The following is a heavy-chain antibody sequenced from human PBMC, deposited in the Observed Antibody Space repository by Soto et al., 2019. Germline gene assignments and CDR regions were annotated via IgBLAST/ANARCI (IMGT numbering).Heavy chain of an antibody. CDR2: IYPGDSDT. D-gene: IGHD3-10*01. V-gene: IGHV5-51*01. Sequence: GEPLKISCKGSGYSFTSYWIGWVRQMPGKGLEWMGIIYPGDSDTRYSPSFQGQATISADKSISTAYLQWSSLKASDTAMYYCARELYGSGSSFYYYGMDVWGQGTTVTVSS. CDR1: GYSFTSYW. CDR3: ARELYGSGSSFYYYGMDV. J-gene: IGHJ6*02.